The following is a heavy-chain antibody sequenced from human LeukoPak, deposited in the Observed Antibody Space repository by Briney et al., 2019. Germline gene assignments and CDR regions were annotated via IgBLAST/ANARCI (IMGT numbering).Heavy chain of an antibody. D-gene: IGHD3-10*01. CDR3: ARSGYSGSGSYHPYYYGMDV. V-gene: IGHV4-59*08. Sequence: SETLSLTCTVSGGSISSYYWSWIRQPPGKGLEWIGYICNSGSTNYNPSLKSRVTISVDTSKNQFSLKLSSLTAADTAVYYCARSGYSGSGSYHPYYYGMDVWGQGTTVTVPS. CDR1: GGSISSYY. CDR2: ICNSGST. J-gene: IGHJ6*02.